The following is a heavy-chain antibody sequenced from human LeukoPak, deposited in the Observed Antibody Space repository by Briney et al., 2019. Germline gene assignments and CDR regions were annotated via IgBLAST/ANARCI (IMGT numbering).Heavy chain of an antibody. Sequence: GASVKVSCKVSGYTLTELSMHWVRQAPGKGLEWMGGFDPEDGETIYAQKFQGRVTMTEDTPTDTAYMELSSLRSEDTAVYYCATGGDILTGYYFDYWGQGTLVTVSS. CDR3: ATGGDILTGYYFDY. D-gene: IGHD3-9*01. J-gene: IGHJ4*02. CDR1: GYTLTELS. V-gene: IGHV1-24*01. CDR2: FDPEDGET.